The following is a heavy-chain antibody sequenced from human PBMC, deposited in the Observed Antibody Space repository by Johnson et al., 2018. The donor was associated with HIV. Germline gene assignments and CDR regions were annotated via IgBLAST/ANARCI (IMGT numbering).Heavy chain of an antibody. CDR1: GCTLRSYG. J-gene: IGHJ3*02. D-gene: IGHD6-6*01. CDR2: ICCDGGHK. V-gene: IGHV3-33*01. CDR3: VRVMGGYYSSSFGNAFDI. Sequence: VQLVESGGGVVQPGRSLRLSCAASGCTLRSYGMHRVRQAPGKGLAWVAVICCDGGHKYHADSVKGRFTISRDNAKNCLYLQMNSLRVEDTALYYCVRVMGGYYSSSFGNAFDIWGQGTMVTVAS.